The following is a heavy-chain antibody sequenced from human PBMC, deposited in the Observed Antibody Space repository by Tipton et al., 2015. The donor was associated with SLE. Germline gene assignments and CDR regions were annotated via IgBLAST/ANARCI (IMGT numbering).Heavy chain of an antibody. D-gene: IGHD5-12*01. CDR1: GGSISSSNW. CDR2: IYHSGST. CDR3: ARCSGYDRDAFDI. Sequence: TLSLTCTVSGGSISSSNWWSWVRQPPGKGLEWIGEIYHSGSTNYNPSLKSRVTVSVDKSKNQFSLKLSSVTAADTAVYYCARCSGYDRDAFDIWGQGTMVTVSS. J-gene: IGHJ3*02. V-gene: IGHV4-4*02.